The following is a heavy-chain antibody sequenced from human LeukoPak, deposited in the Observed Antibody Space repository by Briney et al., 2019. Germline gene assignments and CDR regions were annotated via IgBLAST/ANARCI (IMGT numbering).Heavy chain of an antibody. V-gene: IGHV3-7*01. J-gene: IGHJ4*02. CDR1: GFTFSSYW. CDR3: ARDRFYYYDSSGYYRCDY. Sequence: GGSLRLSCAASGFTFSSYWMSWVGQAPGKGLEWGANIKQDGSEKYYVDSVKGRVTISRDNAKNSLYLQMNSLRAEDTAVYYCARDRFYYYDSSGYYRCDYWGQGTLVTVSS. D-gene: IGHD3-22*01. CDR2: IKQDGSEK.